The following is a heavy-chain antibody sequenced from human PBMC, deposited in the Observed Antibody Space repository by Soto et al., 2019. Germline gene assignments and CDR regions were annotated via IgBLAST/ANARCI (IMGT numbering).Heavy chain of an antibody. CDR3: STEGSLTSGYKLYYYYYGMDV. D-gene: IGHD3-22*01. Sequence: GGSLRLSCAASGFTFSSYSMHWVRQASGKGLQWVAVISYDGSNKYYADSVKGRFTISRDNSKNTLYLQMNSLRAEDTAVYYSSTEGSLTSGYKLYYYYYGMDVFGQGTTVTVSS. CDR2: ISYDGSNK. J-gene: IGHJ6*02. CDR1: GFTFSSYS. V-gene: IGHV3-30-3*01.